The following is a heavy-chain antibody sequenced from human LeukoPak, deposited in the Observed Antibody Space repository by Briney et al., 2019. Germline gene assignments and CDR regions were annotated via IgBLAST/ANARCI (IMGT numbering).Heavy chain of an antibody. D-gene: IGHD3-16*02. J-gene: IGHJ4*02. CDR3: TTIPYYDYVWGSYRFGFPTR. CDR2: IKSKTHGGTT. Sequence: GGSLRLSCAASGFTFNTAWMSWVRQAPGKGLEWVGRIKSKTHGGTTDYAAPVQGRFTISRDDSKNTLYLQMNSLKTEDTAVYYCTTIPYYDYVWGSYRFGFPTRWGQGTLVTVSS. V-gene: IGHV3-15*01. CDR1: GFTFNTAW.